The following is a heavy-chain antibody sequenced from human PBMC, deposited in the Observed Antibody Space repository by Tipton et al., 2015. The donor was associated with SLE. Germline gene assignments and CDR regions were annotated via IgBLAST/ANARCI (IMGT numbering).Heavy chain of an antibody. V-gene: IGHV4-34*12. Sequence: TLSLTCAVYGESFSGYFWSWIRQPPGKGLEWIGEIIHSGVTNYNPSLKSRVTLSLDTSKNQFSLKLVSVTAADTAVYYCARDRSVVITAYWFDPWGQGTPVTVSS. J-gene: IGHJ5*02. CDR3: ARDRSVVITAYWFDP. CDR1: GESFSGYF. D-gene: IGHD2-21*01. CDR2: IIHSGVT.